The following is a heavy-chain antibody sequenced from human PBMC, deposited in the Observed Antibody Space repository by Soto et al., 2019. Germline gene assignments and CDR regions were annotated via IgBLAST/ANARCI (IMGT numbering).Heavy chain of an antibody. J-gene: IGHJ4*02. V-gene: IGHV4-61*01. Sequence: PEPLSLTCTGSGGTVSRGSYYWSWIRQPPGKGLEWIGYIYYSGSTNYNPSLKSRVTISVDTSKNQFSLKLRSVTAADTAVYYCAKDKITGLFDYWGQGTLVTVSS. CDR1: GGTVSRGSYY. CDR3: AKDKITGLFDY. CDR2: IYYSGST. D-gene: IGHD2-8*02.